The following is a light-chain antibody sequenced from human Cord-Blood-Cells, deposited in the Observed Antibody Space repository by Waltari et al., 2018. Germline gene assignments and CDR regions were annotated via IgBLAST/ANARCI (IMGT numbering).Light chain of an antibody. J-gene: IGKJ1*01. CDR2: GAS. Sequence: EIVMTPSPATLSVSPGERATLSCKASQCVSSYLAWYQQKPGQAPRLLIYGASTRATGTPTRSSGSRSGIEFTLTNSNLQSEDFAVYYGQKKKNGPRTFGQGTKVEIK. CDR3: QKKKNGPRT. CDR1: QCVSSY. V-gene: IGKV3-15*01.